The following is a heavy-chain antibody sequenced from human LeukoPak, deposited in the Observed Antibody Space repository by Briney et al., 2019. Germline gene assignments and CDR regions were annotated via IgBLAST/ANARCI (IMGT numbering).Heavy chain of an antibody. CDR3: ARGLGKGSSDY. J-gene: IGHJ4*02. Sequence: GGSLRLSCAASGFTFSNYWMNWVRQAPGKGLEWVANINQPGSQKYHVDSVKGRFTISRDNARNSLFLQMNSLTADDTAVYYCARGLGKGSSDYWGQGTLVTVSS. V-gene: IGHV3-7*03. CDR2: INQPGSQK. CDR1: GFTFSNYW. D-gene: IGHD6-6*01.